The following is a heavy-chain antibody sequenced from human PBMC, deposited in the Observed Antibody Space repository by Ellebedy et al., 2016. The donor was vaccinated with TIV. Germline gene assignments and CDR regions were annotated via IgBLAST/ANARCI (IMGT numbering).Heavy chain of an antibody. Sequence: SLKISXAASRFTFSSFGLHWVRQAPGKGLEWVAIISSDGTNKYYADSVRGRFTISRDNSKNTLYLQMDSLRVEDTALYYCAKDESDGELPRPFDYWGQGTLVTVSS. CDR3: AKDESDGELPRPFDY. CDR1: RFTFSSFG. J-gene: IGHJ4*02. CDR2: ISSDGTNK. V-gene: IGHV3-30*18. D-gene: IGHD1-26*01.